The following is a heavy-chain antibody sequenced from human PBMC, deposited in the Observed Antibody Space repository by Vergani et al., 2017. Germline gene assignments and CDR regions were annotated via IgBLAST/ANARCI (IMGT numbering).Heavy chain of an antibody. CDR3: ARTESFILRYFHWAL. D-gene: IGHD3-9*01. J-gene: IGHJ4*02. Sequence: QVQLQESGPGLVKPSQTLSLTCTVSGGSFSTGRQSWTCLRQSAGKGLEWIGRIYTSGATNYNTALRSRAIMSIDASKKQFSLNLTSVTAADTAIYFCARTESFILRYFHWALWGQGTLVTVSS. V-gene: IGHV4-61*02. CDR1: GGSFSTGRQS. CDR2: IYTSGAT.